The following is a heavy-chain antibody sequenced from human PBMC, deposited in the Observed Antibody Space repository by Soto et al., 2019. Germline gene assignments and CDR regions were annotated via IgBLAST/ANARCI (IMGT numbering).Heavy chain of an antibody. V-gene: IGHV3-48*02. J-gene: IGHJ5*02. Sequence: EVQLVESGGGLVQPGGSLRLSCAASGFTFSSYSMNWVRQAPGKGLEWGSYISSSSSTIYYADSVKGRFTISRDNAKNSRYLQMNSLRDEDTAVYYCAREVGSLNWFDPWGKGTLVTVSS. CDR2: ISSSSSTI. CDR3: AREVGSLNWFDP. CDR1: GFTFSSYS. D-gene: IGHD1-26*01.